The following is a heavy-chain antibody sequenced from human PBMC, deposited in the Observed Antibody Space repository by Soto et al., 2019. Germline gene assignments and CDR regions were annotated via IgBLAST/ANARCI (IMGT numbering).Heavy chain of an antibody. V-gene: IGHV1-24*01. CDR2: FDPEDGET. CDR3: ATGGDQLQPVYYYGMDV. CDR1: GYTLTELS. Sequence: XSVKVSSTVSGYTLTELSMRWVRQAPGKGLEWMGGFDPEDGETIYAQKFQGRVTMTEDTSTDTAYMELSSLRSEDTAVYYGATGGDQLQPVYYYGMDVWGQGTTVTVSS. D-gene: IGHD2-2*01. J-gene: IGHJ6*02.